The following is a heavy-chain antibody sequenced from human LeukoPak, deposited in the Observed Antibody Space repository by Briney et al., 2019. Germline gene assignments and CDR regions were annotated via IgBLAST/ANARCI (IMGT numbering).Heavy chain of an antibody. V-gene: IGHV4-61*01. CDR2: IYYSGST. J-gene: IGHJ4*02. D-gene: IGHD3-16*01. CDR3: AGWGSDSTR. Sequence: SGTLSLTCTVSGGSVSSGSYYWSWIRQPPGKGLEWIGYIYYSGSTNYNPSLKSRVTISVDTSKNQFSLKLSSVTAADTAVYYCAGWGSDSTRWGQGTLVTVSS. CDR1: GGSVSSGSYY.